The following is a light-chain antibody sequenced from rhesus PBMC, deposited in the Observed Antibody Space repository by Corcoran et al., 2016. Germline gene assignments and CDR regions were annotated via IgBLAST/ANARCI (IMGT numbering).Light chain of an antibody. Sequence: QSALTQPPSMSKSLEQSVTISCTGTSSDIGGYNGVSWYHQHSGTAPRLLIYEVNRRPSGVSDRFSGSKSGNTASLTISGLQAEDEGDYYCYSYRTGNTFIFGVGTRLTVL. J-gene: IGLJ1*01. CDR3: YSYRTGNTFI. CDR1: SSDIGGYNG. V-gene: IGLV2-38*01. CDR2: EVN.